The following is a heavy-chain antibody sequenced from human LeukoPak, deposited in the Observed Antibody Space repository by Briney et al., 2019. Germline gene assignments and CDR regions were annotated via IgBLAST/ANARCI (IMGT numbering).Heavy chain of an antibody. CDR2: ISGSGGST. CDR1: GFTFSSYA. Sequence: PGGSLRLSCAASGFTFSSYAMSWVRQAPGKGLEWVSAISGSGGSTYYADSVKGRLTISRDNAKNSLYLQMNSLRAEDTAVYYYARAGLDSGSYFTDYWGQGTLVTVSS. J-gene: IGHJ4*02. D-gene: IGHD1-26*01. V-gene: IGHV3-23*01. CDR3: ARAGLDSGSYFTDY.